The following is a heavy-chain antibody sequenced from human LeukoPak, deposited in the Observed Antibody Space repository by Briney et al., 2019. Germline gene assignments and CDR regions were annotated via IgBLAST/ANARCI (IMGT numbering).Heavy chain of an antibody. Sequence: GGSLRLSCAASGFTVSSYGMYWVRQAPGKGLEWVAFIRYDGSNKYYADSVKGRFTISRDNSKNTLYLQMNSLRAEDTAVYYCAKDTYNWNYSSEDYFDYWGQGTLVTVSS. V-gene: IGHV3-30*02. CDR2: IRYDGSNK. D-gene: IGHD1-7*01. CDR3: AKDTYNWNYSSEDYFDY. J-gene: IGHJ4*02. CDR1: GFTVSSYG.